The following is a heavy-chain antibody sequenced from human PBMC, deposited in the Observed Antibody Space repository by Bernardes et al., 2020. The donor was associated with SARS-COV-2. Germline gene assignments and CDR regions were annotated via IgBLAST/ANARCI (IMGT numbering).Heavy chain of an antibody. D-gene: IGHD6-25*01. J-gene: IGHJ4*02. CDR3: ARIAAY. V-gene: IGHV4-38-2*02. CDR1: GYSITSGDY. Sequence: SETLSLTCTVSGYSITSGDYWGWIRQPPGKGLEWIGSIYHSGCTSYNPSLKSRVTISVDTSKNQFSLGLISVTATDTAVFYCARIAAYWGQGTLVTVSS. CDR2: IYHSGCT.